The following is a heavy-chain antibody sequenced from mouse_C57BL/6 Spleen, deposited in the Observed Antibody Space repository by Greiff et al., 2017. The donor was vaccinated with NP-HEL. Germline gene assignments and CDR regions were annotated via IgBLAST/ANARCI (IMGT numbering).Heavy chain of an antibody. Sequence: EVQLQQSGPELVKPGASVKISCKASGYTFTDYYMNWVKQSHGKSLEWIGDINPNNGGTSYNQKFTGKATLTVDKSSSTAYMELRSLTSEDSAVYYCARRNYGKKGAMDYWGQGTSVTVSS. D-gene: IGHD2-1*01. CDR1: GYTFTDYY. CDR2: INPNNGGT. J-gene: IGHJ4*01. V-gene: IGHV1-26*01. CDR3: ARRNYGKKGAMDY.